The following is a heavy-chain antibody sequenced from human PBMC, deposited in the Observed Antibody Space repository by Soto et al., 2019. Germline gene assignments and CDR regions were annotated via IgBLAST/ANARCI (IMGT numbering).Heavy chain of an antibody. CDR3: ARLTGPYSSSSTTHDY. J-gene: IGHJ4*02. CDR2: IYYSGST. CDR1: GGSISSSSYY. Sequence: PSETLSLTCTVSGGSISSSSYYWGWIRQPPGKGLEWIGSIYYSGSTYYNPSLKSRVTISVDTSKNQFSLKLSSVTAADTAVYYCARLTGPYSSSSTTHDYWGQGTLVTVSS. D-gene: IGHD6-13*01. V-gene: IGHV4-39*01.